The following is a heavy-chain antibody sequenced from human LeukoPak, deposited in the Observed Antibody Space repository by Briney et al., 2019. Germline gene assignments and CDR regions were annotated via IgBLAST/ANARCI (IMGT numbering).Heavy chain of an antibody. V-gene: IGHV1-69*04. Sequence: SVKVSCKASGGTFSSYAISWVRQAPGQGLEWMGRIIPILGIANYAQKFQGRVTITADKSTSTAYMELSSLGSEDTAVYYCARGLYSSGWYQRFFDYWGQGTLVTVSS. D-gene: IGHD6-19*01. CDR2: IIPILGIA. CDR1: GGTFSSYA. CDR3: ARGLYSSGWYQRFFDY. J-gene: IGHJ4*02.